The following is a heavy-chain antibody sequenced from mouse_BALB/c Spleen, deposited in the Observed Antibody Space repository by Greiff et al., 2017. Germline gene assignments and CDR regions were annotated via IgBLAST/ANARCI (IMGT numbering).Heavy chain of an antibody. CDR1: GYTFTSYW. CDR3: ARGGNYAWFAY. J-gene: IGHJ3*01. Sequence: QVQLQQPGAELVKPGASVKLSCKASGYTFTSYWMHWVKQRPGQGLEWIGEINPSNGRTNYNEKFKSKATLTVDKSSSTAYMQLSSLTSEDSAVYYCARGGNYAWFAYWGQGTLVTVSA. V-gene: IGHV1S81*02. D-gene: IGHD2-1*01. CDR2: INPSNGRT.